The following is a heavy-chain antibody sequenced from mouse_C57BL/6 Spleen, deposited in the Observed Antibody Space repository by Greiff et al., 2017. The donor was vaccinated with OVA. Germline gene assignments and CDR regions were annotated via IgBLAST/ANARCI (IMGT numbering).Heavy chain of an antibody. Sequence: VQLQQPGAELVRPGSSVKLSCKASGYTFTSYWMHWVKQRPIQGLEWIGNIDPSDSETHYNQKFKDKATLTVDKSSSTAYMQLSSLTSEDSAVYYCARYPYSNSWYFDVWGTGTTVTVSS. D-gene: IGHD2-5*01. CDR1: GYTFTSYW. CDR3: ARYPYSNSWYFDV. V-gene: IGHV1-52*01. CDR2: IDPSDSET. J-gene: IGHJ1*03.